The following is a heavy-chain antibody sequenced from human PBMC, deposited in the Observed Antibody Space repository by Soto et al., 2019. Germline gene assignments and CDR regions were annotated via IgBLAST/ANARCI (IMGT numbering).Heavy chain of an antibody. CDR1: GASVSSAEHY. Sequence: QVQLQASVPGLVKASQTLSITCPLSGASVSSAEHYWSWICKPPGTGMEWIGYTYYSGGAYYNVSLESRVSISVDTSQNPFSLKMTSVKAADTAVYYCARLSGYDPAGAADMWGPGILVSVSS. CDR3: ARLSGYDPAGAADM. J-gene: IGHJ4*02. V-gene: IGHV4-30-4*01. CDR2: TYYSGGA. D-gene: IGHD5-12*01.